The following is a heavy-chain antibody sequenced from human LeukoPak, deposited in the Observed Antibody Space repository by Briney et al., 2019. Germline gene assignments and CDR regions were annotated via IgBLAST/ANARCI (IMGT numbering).Heavy chain of an antibody. Sequence: PGGSLRLSCGASGLTFTTYAMTWVRQAPGKGLEWVSSISSSSSYIYYADSVKGRFTISRDNAKNSLYLQMNSLRAEDTAVYYCAKDRGPKMVRGNWFDPWGQGTLVTVSS. CDR2: ISSSSSYI. CDR1: GLTFTTYA. V-gene: IGHV3-21*04. D-gene: IGHD3-10*01. J-gene: IGHJ5*02. CDR3: AKDRGPKMVRGNWFDP.